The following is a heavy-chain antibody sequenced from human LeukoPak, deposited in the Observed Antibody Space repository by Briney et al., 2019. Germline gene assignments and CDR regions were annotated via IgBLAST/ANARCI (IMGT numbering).Heavy chain of an antibody. CDR2: IIGSGDRT. CDR1: GFTLSTYA. V-gene: IGHV3-23*01. J-gene: IGHJ4*02. D-gene: IGHD1-1*01. CDR3: AKFAGSRIHNWSEER. Sequence: PGGSLRLSCAASGFTLSTYAMTWVRQAPGKGLEWVSAIIGSGDRTYYADSVKGRFTISRDNSKSMLYLQMDSLRADDMAVYYCAKFAGSRIHNWSEERWGQGTLVTVSS.